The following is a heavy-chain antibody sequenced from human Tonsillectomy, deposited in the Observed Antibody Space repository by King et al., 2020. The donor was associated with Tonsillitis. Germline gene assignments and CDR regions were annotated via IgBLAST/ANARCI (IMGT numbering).Heavy chain of an antibody. CDR1: GGSFSAGYY. V-gene: IGHV4-34*01. CDR3: AGAYDSSGYPLFDY. J-gene: IGHJ4*02. Sequence: VRLQQWGAGLLKPSETLSLTCAVYGGSFSAGYYWSWIRQPPGKGLEWIGEINHSGSTNYNPSLKSRVTISVDTSKNQFSLKLSSVTAADTAVYYCAGAYDSSGYPLFDYWGQGTLVTVSS. D-gene: IGHD3-22*01. CDR2: INHSGST.